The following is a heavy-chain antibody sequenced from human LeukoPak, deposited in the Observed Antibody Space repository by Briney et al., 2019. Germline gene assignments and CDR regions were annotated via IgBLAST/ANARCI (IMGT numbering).Heavy chain of an antibody. CDR2: IKRKTDGGTT. D-gene: IGHD2-8*01. CDR3: TPLIPPWSIFDY. V-gene: IGHV3-15*01. J-gene: IGHJ4*02. Sequence: GGSLRLSCAASGFTFSNDWMSWVRQAPGKGLEWVGRIKRKTDGGTTDYAAPVQGRISIPRDDSKNTVYLQMNSLKTEETAVYYCTPLIPPWSIFDYWGQGTLVTVSS. CDR1: GFTFSNDW.